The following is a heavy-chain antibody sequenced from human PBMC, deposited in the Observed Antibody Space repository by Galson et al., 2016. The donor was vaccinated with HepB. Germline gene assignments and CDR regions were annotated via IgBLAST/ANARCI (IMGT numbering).Heavy chain of an antibody. CDR3: ARDRDRSLDY. CDR2: ISAHNGDT. V-gene: IGHV1-18*04. CDR1: GYPFTTNG. Sequence: SVKVSCKASGYPFTTNGITWVRQAPGQGLEWMGWISAHNGDTNSPQKFQGRVTLTTDTSTRTAYMELRSLKSDDTAVYYCARDRDRSLDYWGQGTLVTDSS. D-gene: IGHD5-24*01. J-gene: IGHJ4*02.